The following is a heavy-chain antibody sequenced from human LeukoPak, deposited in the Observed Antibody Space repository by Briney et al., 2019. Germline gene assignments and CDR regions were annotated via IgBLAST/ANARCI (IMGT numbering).Heavy chain of an antibody. V-gene: IGHV1-69*13. CDR3: ARDAVRGVWYNLFDP. CDR2: IIAIFGTA. D-gene: IGHD3-10*01. CDR1: RDTFSSYA. J-gene: IGHJ5*02. Sequence: VASVKVSSKASRDTFSSYAISSVPHRPGQGLEWMEGIIAIFGTANYAQKFQGRVTITADETTSTAYMELSSLRSEDTAVYYCARDAVRGVWYNLFDPWGQGTLVTVSS.